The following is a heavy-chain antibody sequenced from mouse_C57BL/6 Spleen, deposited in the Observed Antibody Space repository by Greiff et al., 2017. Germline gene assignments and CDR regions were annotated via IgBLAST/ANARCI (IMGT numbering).Heavy chain of an antibody. CDR1: GYTFTSYW. Sequence: QVQLQQPGAELVKPGASVKLSCKASGYTFTSYWMQWVKQRPGQGLEWIGEIDPSDSYTNYNQKFKGKAPLTVDTSSSTAYMQLSSLTSEDSAVYYCARSITTDYYAMDYWGQGTSVTVSS. D-gene: IGHD1-1*01. V-gene: IGHV1-50*01. CDR3: ARSITTDYYAMDY. CDR2: IDPSDSYT. J-gene: IGHJ4*01.